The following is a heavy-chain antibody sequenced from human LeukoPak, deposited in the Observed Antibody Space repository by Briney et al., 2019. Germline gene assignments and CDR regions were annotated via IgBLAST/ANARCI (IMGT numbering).Heavy chain of an antibody. CDR3: ARGETWFDP. CDR2: IYYSGST. CDR1: GGSISSGGYS. J-gene: IGHJ5*02. V-gene: IGHV4-30-4*07. Sequence: SETLSLTCAVSGGSISSGGYSWSWIRQPPGKGLEWIGYIYYSGSTYYNPSLKSRVTISVDTSKNQFSLKLSSVTAADTAVYYCARGETWFDPWGQGTLVTVSS.